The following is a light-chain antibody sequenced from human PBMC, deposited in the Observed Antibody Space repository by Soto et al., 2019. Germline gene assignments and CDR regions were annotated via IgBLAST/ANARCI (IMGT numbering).Light chain of an antibody. Sequence: EIVLTQSPATLSLSPGERATLSCRASESVSSYLAWYQQKPGQAPRLLIYDASNGATGIPARCSGGGSGTVFTLIISRLAADDFVVYCWQRSSRWARTFGEGTKVDIK. V-gene: IGKV3-11*01. CDR3: QRSSRWART. CDR1: ESVSSY. J-gene: IGKJ1*01. CDR2: DAS.